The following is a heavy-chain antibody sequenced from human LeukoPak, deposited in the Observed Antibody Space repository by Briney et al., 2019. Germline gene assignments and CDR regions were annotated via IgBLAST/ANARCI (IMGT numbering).Heavy chain of an antibody. CDR2: IYYSGST. J-gene: IGHJ4*02. CDR3: ARERREQLLPPYTRSLTYFDY. Sequence: SETLSLTCTVSGGSLSSYYWSCIRQPPGKGLEWIGYIYYSGSTNYKPSLKSRVTISVDTSKNQFSLKLSSVTAADTAVYYCARERREQLLPPYTRSLTYFDYWGQGTLVTVSS. V-gene: IGHV4-59*01. CDR1: GGSLSSYY. D-gene: IGHD2-2*01.